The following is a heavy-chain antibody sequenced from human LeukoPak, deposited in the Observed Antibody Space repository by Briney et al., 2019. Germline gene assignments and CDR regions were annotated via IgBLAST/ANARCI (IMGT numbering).Heavy chain of an antibody. CDR1: GFTLSDYK. V-gene: IGHV3-48*03. J-gene: IGHJ4*02. Sequence: PGGSLRLSCAASGFTLSDYKMNWVRQAPGKGLEWVSYISSSGSIIYYSDSVNGRFTISRDNAKNSLYLQMNSLRAEDTAVYYCARDLGYFWGQGTLVTVSS. D-gene: IGHD6-13*01. CDR3: ARDLGYF. CDR2: ISSSGSII.